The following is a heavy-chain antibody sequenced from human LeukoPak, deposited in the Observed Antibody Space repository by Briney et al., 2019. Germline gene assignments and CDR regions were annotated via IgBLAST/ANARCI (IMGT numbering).Heavy chain of an antibody. CDR1: GGSFSGYY. D-gene: IGHD3-22*01. CDR2: INHSGST. Sequence: SETLSLTCAVYGGSFSGYYWSWIRQPPGKGLEWIGEINHSGSTNYNPSLKSRVTISVDTSKSQFSLKLSSVTAADTAVYYCARENYDSSGYYLDDAFDIWGQGTMVTVSS. J-gene: IGHJ3*02. CDR3: ARENYDSSGYYLDDAFDI. V-gene: IGHV4-34*01.